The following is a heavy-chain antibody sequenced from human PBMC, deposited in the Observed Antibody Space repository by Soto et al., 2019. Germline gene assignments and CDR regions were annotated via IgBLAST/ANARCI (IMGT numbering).Heavy chain of an antibody. CDR3: ATALPPLEY. J-gene: IGHJ4*02. CDR1: GGSVSSTNW. Sequence: AETLALTFAVSGGSVSSTNWWIWVRQPPWKVLGWIGIIYHSGNTYYYQPLKSRVNMSVDKSMNHFSLKVTSVTAADTAVYYCATALPPLEYWGQGTLVTVSS. V-gene: IGHV4-4*02. CDR2: IYHSGNT.